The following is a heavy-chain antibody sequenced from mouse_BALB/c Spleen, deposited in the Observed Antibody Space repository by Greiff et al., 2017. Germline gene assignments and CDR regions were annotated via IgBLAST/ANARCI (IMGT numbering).Heavy chain of an antibody. J-gene: IGHJ3*01. CDR2: ISSGGSYT. CDR1: GFTFSSYT. CDR3: TRDGNGNYAFAY. Sequence: EVHLVESGGGLVKPGGSLKLSCAASGFTFSSYTMSWVRQTPEKRLEWVATISSGGSYTYYPDSVKGRFTISRDNAKNTLYLQMSSLKSEDTAMYYCTRDGNGNYAFAYWGQGTLVTVSA. D-gene: IGHD2-1*01. V-gene: IGHV5-6-4*01.